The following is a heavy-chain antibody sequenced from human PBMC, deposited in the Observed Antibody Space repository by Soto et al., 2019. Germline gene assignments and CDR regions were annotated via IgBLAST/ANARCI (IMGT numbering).Heavy chain of an antibody. CDR1: GFTFSSYA. D-gene: IGHD2-15*01. CDR2: IKSKSDGGTT. J-gene: IGHJ5*02. CDR3: TTDLWRIAVVVGSTGYFNP. Sequence: GSLRLSCAASGFTFSSYAMSWVRQAPGKGLDWVGRIKSKSDGGTTEYAAPVRGRFTISRDDSKNTLYLQMNSLKTEDTAVYYCTTDLWRIAVVVGSTGYFNPWGQGTPVTVSS. V-gene: IGHV3-15*01.